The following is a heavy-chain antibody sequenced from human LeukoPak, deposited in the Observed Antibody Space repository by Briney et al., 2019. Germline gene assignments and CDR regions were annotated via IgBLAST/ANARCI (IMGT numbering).Heavy chain of an antibody. V-gene: IGHV3-30-3*01. CDR2: ISYDGSNK. CDR1: GFTFSSYA. J-gene: IGHJ5*02. Sequence: GGSLRLSCAASGFTFSSYAMHWVRQAPGKGLEWVAVISYDGSNKYYADSVKGRFTISRDNSKNTLYLQMNSLRAEDTAVYYCARDGHEIEWGTNWFDPWGQGTLVTVSS. D-gene: IGHD3-16*01. CDR3: ARDGHEIEWGTNWFDP.